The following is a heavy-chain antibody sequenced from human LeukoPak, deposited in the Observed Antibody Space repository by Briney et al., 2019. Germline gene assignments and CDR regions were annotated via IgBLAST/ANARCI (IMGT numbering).Heavy chain of an antibody. Sequence: GGSLRLSCAASGFTYSDYGIHWVRQAPGQGLEWVALIWYDGSKKYYADSVKGRFTISRDNTKNTLYLQLNSLRADDTAVYYCARAHSSSSTFDLWGQGTLVTVSS. D-gene: IGHD6-6*01. CDR3: ARAHSSSSTFDL. V-gene: IGHV3-33*01. J-gene: IGHJ4*02. CDR1: GFTYSDYG. CDR2: IWYDGSKK.